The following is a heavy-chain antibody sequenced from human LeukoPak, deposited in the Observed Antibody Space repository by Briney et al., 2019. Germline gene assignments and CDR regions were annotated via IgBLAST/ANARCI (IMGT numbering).Heavy chain of an antibody. CDR1: GGSIYSYY. CDR2: IHYSGSS. J-gene: IGHJ4*02. CDR3: ARGAAATY. V-gene: IGHV4-59*01. D-gene: IGHD6-13*01. Sequence: SETLSLTCTVSGGSIYSYYWSWIRQPPGKGLEWIGYIHYSGSSNYNPSLKSRVTISLDTSKNQFSLKLSSVTAADTAVYYCARGAAATYWGQGTLVTVSS.